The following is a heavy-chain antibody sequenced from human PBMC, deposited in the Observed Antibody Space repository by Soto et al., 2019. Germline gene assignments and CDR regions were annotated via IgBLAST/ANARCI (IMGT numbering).Heavy chain of an antibody. J-gene: IGHJ6*03. D-gene: IGHD2-2*01. Sequence: QVQLVESGGGVVQPGRSLRLSCAASGFTFSSYGMHWVRQAPGKGLEWVAVISYDGSNKYYADSVKDRFTISRDNCKNTLYLQMNSLRAEDTAVYYCAKDPHIVVVPAALLRRGYYDYMDVWGKGTTVTVSS. V-gene: IGHV3-30*18. CDR1: GFTFSSYG. CDR3: AKDPHIVVVPAALLRRGYYDYMDV. CDR2: ISYDGSNK.